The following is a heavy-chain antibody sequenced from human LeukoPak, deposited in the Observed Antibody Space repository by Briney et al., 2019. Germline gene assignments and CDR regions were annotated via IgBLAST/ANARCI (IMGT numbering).Heavy chain of an antibody. CDR3: ARAGWFGELYGPLDF. J-gene: IGHJ4*02. Sequence: SETLSLTCAVYGDSFNNYYWTWIRQSPGKGLEWIGEINHSGSTNYNPSLKSRVTISVDPSKNQFSLKLTSVIAADTALYYCARAGWFGELYGPLDFWGQGTLVTVSS. V-gene: IGHV4-34*01. D-gene: IGHD3-10*01. CDR2: INHSGST. CDR1: GDSFNNYY.